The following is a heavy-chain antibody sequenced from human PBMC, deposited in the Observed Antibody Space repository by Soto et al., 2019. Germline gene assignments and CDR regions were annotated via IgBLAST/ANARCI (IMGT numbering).Heavy chain of an antibody. CDR2: INAGNGNT. D-gene: IGHD3-9*01. V-gene: IGHV1-3*01. J-gene: IGHJ4*02. CDR3: AMDVYYDILTGLDY. Sequence: AASVKVSSKASGYTLTSYAMHWVRQAPGQRLEWMGWINAGNGNTKYSQKFQGRVTITRDTSASTAYMELSSLGSEDTAVYYCAMDVYYDILTGLDYWGQGTQVTVSS. CDR1: GYTLTSYA.